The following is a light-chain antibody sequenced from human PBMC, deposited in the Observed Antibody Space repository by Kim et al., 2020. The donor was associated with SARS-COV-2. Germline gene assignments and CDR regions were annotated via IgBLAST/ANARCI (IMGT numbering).Light chain of an antibody. J-gene: IGLJ3*02. V-gene: IGLV1-51*01. CDR2: DNH. CDR3: GTWDSSLSAGV. Sequence: SVLTQPPSVSAAPGQKVTISCSGSSSNIGNSYVYWYQQLPGTAPKLLIYDNHKRPSGIPDRFSGSKSGTSATLGITGLQTGDEADYYCGTWDSSLSAGVFGGGTQLTVL. CDR1: SSNIGNSY.